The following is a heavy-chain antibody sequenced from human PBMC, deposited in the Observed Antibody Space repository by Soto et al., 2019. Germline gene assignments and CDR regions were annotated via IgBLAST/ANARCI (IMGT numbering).Heavy chain of an antibody. Sequence: SETLSLTCAVYGGSFSGYYWSWIRQPPGKGLEWIGEINHSGSTNYNPSLKSRVTISVDTSKNQFSLKLSSVTAADTAVYYCARGDTMRALVIWTRNWFGPWGQGHLVTVSP. D-gene: IGHD3-9*01. CDR1: GGSFSGYY. CDR2: INHSGST. J-gene: IGHJ5*02. CDR3: ARGDTMRALVIWTRNWFGP. V-gene: IGHV4-34*01.